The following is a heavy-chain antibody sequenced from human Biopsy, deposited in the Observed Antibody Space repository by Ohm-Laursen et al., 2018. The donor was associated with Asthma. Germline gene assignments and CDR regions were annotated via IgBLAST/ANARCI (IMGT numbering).Heavy chain of an antibody. J-gene: IGHJ6*02. V-gene: IGHV4-39*01. CDR1: SGSGGYMRSGNYY. CDR2: IYYSGTT. CDR3: VRGSSSWHHGPFHYYYGLDV. Sequence: SETLSLTCSLSSGSGGYMRSGNYYWGWIRQPPGKGLEWIGSIYYSGTTYYNPSLEVRVTVPANTSKNPFSLKLTSLTAADTAVYYCVRGSSSWHHGPFHYYYGLDVWGQGTTATVSS. D-gene: IGHD6-13*01.